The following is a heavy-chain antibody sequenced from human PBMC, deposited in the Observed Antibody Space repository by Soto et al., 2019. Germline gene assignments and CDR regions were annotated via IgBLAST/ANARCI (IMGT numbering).Heavy chain of an antibody. CDR3: AKTIHGNAFDI. D-gene: IGHD3-9*01. V-gene: IGHV3-30*18. CDR2: ISYDGSNK. CDR1: GFIFSSYG. J-gene: IGHJ3*02. Sequence: QVRLVESGGGVVQPGRSLRLSCAASGFIFSSYGMYWVRQAPGKGLEWVAVISYDGSNKYYADSVKGRFTISRDNSKNTLYLQMNSLRAEDTAVYYCAKTIHGNAFDIWGQGTMVTVSS.